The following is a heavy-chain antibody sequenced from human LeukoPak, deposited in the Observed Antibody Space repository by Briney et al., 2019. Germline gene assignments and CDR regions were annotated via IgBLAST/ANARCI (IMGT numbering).Heavy chain of an antibody. CDR3: ARVGVEKGGAFDI. V-gene: IGHV3-20*04. Sequence: GGSLRLSCAASGFTFDDYDMSWVRQGPGKGLEWVSGINWKGGYTGYADSVKGRFTISRDNAKNSLYLQMNSLRAEDTAVYYCARVGVEKGGAFDIWGQGTMVTVSS. CDR1: GFTFDDYD. CDR2: INWKGGYT. J-gene: IGHJ3*02. D-gene: IGHD2-15*01.